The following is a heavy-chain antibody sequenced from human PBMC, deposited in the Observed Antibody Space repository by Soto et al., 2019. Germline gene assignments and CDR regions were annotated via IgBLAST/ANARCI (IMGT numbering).Heavy chain of an antibody. CDR1: GLNFDDFA. CDR3: AKGRYDFWSPYYFDS. CDR2: ITWNSRVL. Sequence: PGGSLRLSCVVTGLNFDDFAMHWVRQAPGKGLEWVSGITWNSRVLAYADSVKGRFTISRDNARNSLYLQMDSLRDEDTALYYCAKGRYDFWSPYYFDSWRQGTLVTVSS. V-gene: IGHV3-9*01. J-gene: IGHJ4*02. D-gene: IGHD3-3*01.